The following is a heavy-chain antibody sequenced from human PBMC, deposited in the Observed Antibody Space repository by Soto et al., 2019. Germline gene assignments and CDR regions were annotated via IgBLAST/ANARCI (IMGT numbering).Heavy chain of an antibody. Sequence: PGGSLRLSCAASGFTFSSYGMHWVRQAPGKGLEWVAVISYDGSNKYYADSVKGRFTISRDNSKNTLYLQMNSLRAEDTAVYYCAKDLRYCSGGSCYSHNYYYMDVWGKGTTVTVSS. CDR2: ISYDGSNK. D-gene: IGHD2-15*01. CDR3: AKDLRYCSGGSCYSHNYYYMDV. CDR1: GFTFSSYG. J-gene: IGHJ6*03. V-gene: IGHV3-30*18.